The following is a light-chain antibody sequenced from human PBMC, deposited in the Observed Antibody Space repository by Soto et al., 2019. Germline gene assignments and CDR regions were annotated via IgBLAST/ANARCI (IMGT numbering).Light chain of an antibody. CDR2: DVS. J-gene: IGLJ1*01. Sequence: QSALTRPAYVSGSPGQSITISCTGTSSDVGGYNYVSWYQQHPGKAPKLMIYDVSNRPSGVSNRFSGSKSGNTASLTISGLQAEDEADYYCSSYTSSSTLEGVFGTGTKVTVL. CDR1: SSDVGGYNY. V-gene: IGLV2-14*01. CDR3: SSYTSSSTLEGV.